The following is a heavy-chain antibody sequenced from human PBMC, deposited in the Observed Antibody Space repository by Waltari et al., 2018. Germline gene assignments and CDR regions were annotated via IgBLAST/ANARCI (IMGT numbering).Heavy chain of an antibody. J-gene: IGHJ4*02. CDR1: GFTFSTYS. Sequence: EVQLVESGGGLVKPGGSLRLSCAASGFTFSTYSMNWVGQAPGKGLERIPSISRDGNYKHYADSVKGRFTVPRDNAKNSLSLQSNSLTAEDTAVYYCASGGWGFYLGYWGQGALVTVSS. CDR2: ISRDGNYK. V-gene: IGHV3-21*01. CDR3: ASGGWGFYLGY. D-gene: IGHD3-16*01.